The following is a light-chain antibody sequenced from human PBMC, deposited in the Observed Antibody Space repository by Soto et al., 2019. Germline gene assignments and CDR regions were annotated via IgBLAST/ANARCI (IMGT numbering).Light chain of an antibody. J-gene: IGKJ5*01. Sequence: EVVLTQSPGTLSLSPGERATLSCRATQTLSRSWLAWYQHKPGQAPRLLVSGASRRATGIPDRFSGGGAGTDFTLTISRLEPEDSALYYCQQHDRPPTTSGQGTRLEIK. CDR3: QQHDRPPTT. CDR2: GAS. CDR1: QTLSRSW. V-gene: IGKV3-20*01.